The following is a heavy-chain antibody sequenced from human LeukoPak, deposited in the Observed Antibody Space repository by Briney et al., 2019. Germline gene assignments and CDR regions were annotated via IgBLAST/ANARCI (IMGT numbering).Heavy chain of an antibody. J-gene: IGHJ4*02. CDR3: ARDRDGYREFDY. Sequence: PGGSLRLSCAASGFTFSSYSMNWVRQAPGKGLEWVSSISSSSSYIYYADSVKGRFTISRDNAKNSLYLQMNSLRAEDTAVYYCARDRDGYREFDYWGQGTLVTVSS. CDR1: GFTFSSYS. CDR2: ISSSSSYI. V-gene: IGHV3-21*01. D-gene: IGHD5-24*01.